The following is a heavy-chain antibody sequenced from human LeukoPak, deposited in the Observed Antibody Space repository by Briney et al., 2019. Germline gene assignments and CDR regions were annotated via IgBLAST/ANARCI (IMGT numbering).Heavy chain of an antibody. CDR3: ARGGGSSWYRGGGYYFDY. J-gene: IGHJ4*02. CDR2: INHSGST. D-gene: IGHD6-13*01. CDR1: GESFSGYY. Sequence: KTSETLSLTCAVYGESFSGYYWSWIRQPPGKGLEWIGEINHSGSTNYNPSLKSRVTISVDTSKNQFSLKLSSVTAADTAVYYCARGGGSSWYRGGGYYFDYWGQGTLVTVSS. V-gene: IGHV4-34*01.